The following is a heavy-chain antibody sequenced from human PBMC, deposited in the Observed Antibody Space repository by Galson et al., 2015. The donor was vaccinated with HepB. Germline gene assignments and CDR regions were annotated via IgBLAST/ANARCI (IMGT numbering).Heavy chain of an antibody. D-gene: IGHD3-3*01. CDR2: IIPIFGTA. V-gene: IGHV1-69*13. J-gene: IGHJ6*03. CDR3: ARADDFWSGYPRVHYYYMDV. CDR1: GGTFSSYA. Sequence: SVKVSCKASGGTFSSYAISWVRQAPGQGLEWMGGIIPIFGTANYAQKFQGRVTITADESTSTAYMELSSLRSEDTAVYYCARADDFWSGYPRVHYYYMDVWGKGTTVTVSS.